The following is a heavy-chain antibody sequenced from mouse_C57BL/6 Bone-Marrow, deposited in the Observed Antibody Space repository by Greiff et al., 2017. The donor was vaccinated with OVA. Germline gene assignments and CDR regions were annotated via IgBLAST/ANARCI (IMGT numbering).Heavy chain of an antibody. CDR2: IWSDGST. CDR3: ARHLYGSSYGNYAMDY. V-gene: IGHV2-6-1*01. J-gene: IGHJ4*01. Sequence: VQVVESGPGLVAPSQSLSITCTVSGFSLTSYGVHWVRQPPGKGLEWLVVIWSDGSTTYNSALKSRLSISKDNSKSQVFLKMNSLQTDDTAMYYCARHLYGSSYGNYAMDYWGQGTSVTVSS. CDR1: GFSLTSYG. D-gene: IGHD1-1*01.